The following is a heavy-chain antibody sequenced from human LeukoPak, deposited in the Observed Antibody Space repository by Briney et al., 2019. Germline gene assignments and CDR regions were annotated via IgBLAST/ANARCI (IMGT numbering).Heavy chain of an antibody. J-gene: IGHJ4*02. V-gene: IGHV4-59*01. CDR1: GGSISSYY. Sequence: SETLSLTCTVSGGSISSYYWSWIRQPPGKGLEWIGYIYYSGSTNYNPSLKSRVTISVDTSKNQFSLKLSSVTAADTAVYYCARTVSNVLRYFDWLPSDYFDYWGQGTLVTVSS. CDR3: ARTVSNVLRYFDWLPSDYFDY. D-gene: IGHD3-9*01. CDR2: IYYSGST.